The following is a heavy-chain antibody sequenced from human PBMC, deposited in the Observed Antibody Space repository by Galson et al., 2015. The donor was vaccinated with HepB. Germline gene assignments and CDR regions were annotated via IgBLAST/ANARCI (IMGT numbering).Heavy chain of an antibody. CDR2: IIPILGIA. J-gene: IGHJ3*02. V-gene: IGHV1-69*02. Sequence: SVKVSCKASGGTFSSYTISWVRQAPGQGLEWMGRIIPILGIANYAQKFQGRVTITADKSTSTAYMELSSLRSEDTAVYYCASEATEPQRAFDIWGQGTMVTVSS. CDR1: GGTFSSYT. CDR3: ASEATEPQRAFDI. D-gene: IGHD5-12*01.